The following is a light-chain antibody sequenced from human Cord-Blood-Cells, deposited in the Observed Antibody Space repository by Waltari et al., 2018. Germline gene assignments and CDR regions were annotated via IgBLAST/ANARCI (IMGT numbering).Light chain of an antibody. CDR2: DVS. CDR1: CSDVREYSY. CDR3: SSYTSSSTYV. Sequence: QSALTHTASVSGSPEHSIAPSFHATCSDVREYSYVSWYHQLPGKAPKLMIYDVSNRPSGVSNRFSGSKSGNTASLTISGLQAEDEADYYGSSYTSSSTYVFGTGTKVTVL. V-gene: IGLV2-14*01. J-gene: IGLJ1*01.